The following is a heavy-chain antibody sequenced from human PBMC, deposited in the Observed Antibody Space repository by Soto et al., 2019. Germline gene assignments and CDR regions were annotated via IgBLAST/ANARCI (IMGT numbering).Heavy chain of an antibody. D-gene: IGHD4-17*01. Sequence: PSETLSLTCAVSAGSIISGGYSWSWIRQPPGKGLECIGYIYHSGSTYYNPSLKSRVTISVDRSKNQFSLKLSSVTGADTAVYYWPSTQYGRNSSGAFDIWGQGTMVX. V-gene: IGHV4-30-2*01. CDR2: IYHSGST. J-gene: IGHJ3*02. CDR1: AGSIISGGYS. CDR3: PSTQYGRNSSGAFDI.